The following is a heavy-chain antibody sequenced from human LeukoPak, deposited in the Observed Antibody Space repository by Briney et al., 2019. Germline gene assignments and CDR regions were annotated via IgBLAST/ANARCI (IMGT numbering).Heavy chain of an antibody. CDR2: ISYDGSNQ. V-gene: IGHV3-30*18. CDR1: GFTFSSYA. J-gene: IGHJ4*02. CDR3: AKDKYYYGSGGDFDH. Sequence: QPGGSLRLSCAASGFTFSSYAMTWVRQAPGKGLEWVALISYDGSNQYYADSVKGRFTISRDNSKNTVFLQMNSLRPEDTAVYYCAKDKYYYGSGGDFDHWGQGTLVTVSS. D-gene: IGHD3-10*01.